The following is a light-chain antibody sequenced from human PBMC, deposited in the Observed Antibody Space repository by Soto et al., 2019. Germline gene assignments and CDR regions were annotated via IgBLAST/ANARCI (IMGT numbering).Light chain of an antibody. Sequence: QTVVTQPASVSGSPGQSITISCTGTSSDVGSYNLVSWYQQHPGKAPKLMIYEGSKRPSGVSNRFSGSKSGNTASLTISGLQAEDEADYYFCSYAGSSTLVFGGGTKLTVL. CDR3: CSYAGSSTLV. J-gene: IGLJ2*01. CDR2: EGS. V-gene: IGLV2-23*01. CDR1: SSDVGSYNL.